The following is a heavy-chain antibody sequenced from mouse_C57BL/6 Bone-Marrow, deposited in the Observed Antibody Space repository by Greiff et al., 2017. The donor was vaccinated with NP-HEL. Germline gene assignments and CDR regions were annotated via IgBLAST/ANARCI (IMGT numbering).Heavy chain of an antibody. J-gene: IGHJ2*01. CDR2: IYPRSGNT. CDR1: GYTFTSYG. CDR3: AIGSSYHY. V-gene: IGHV1-81*01. D-gene: IGHD1-1*01. Sequence: VNVVESGAELARPGASVKLSCKASGYTFTSYGISWVKQRTGQGLEWIGEIYPRSGNTYYNEKFKGKATLTADKSSSTAYMELRSLTSEDSAVYFCAIGSSYHYWGQGTTLTVSS.